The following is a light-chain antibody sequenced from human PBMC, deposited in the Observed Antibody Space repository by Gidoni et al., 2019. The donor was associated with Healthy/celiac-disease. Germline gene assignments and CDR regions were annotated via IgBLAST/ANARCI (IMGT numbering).Light chain of an antibody. CDR2: WAS. Sequence: DIVMTQSPDSLALSLGERATINCKSSQSVLYSSNNKNYLAWYQQKPGQPPKLLIYWASTREAGVPDRFSGSGSGTDFTRTISSLQAEDVAVYYCQQYYSTPRTFGQETKLEIK. CDR1: QSVLYSSNNKNY. CDR3: QQYYSTPRT. J-gene: IGKJ2*01. V-gene: IGKV4-1*01.